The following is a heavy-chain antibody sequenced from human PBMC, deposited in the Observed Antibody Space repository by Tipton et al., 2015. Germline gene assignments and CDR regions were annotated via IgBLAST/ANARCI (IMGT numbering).Heavy chain of an antibody. J-gene: IGHJ6*02. CDR3: ARDLEHGMDV. Sequence: TLSLTCTVSGGSVSTSNYYWGWIRQSPGKGLEWIGYISYSGSTHYNPSLKRRVTISLGTSKNQFSLTLNSVTAADTAVYYCARDLEHGMDVWGQGTTVTVSS. CDR1: GGSVSTSNYY. D-gene: IGHD5-24*01. CDR2: ISYSGST. V-gene: IGHV4-61*01.